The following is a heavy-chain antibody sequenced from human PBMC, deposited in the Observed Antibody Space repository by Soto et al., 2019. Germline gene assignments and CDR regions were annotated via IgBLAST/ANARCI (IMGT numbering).Heavy chain of an antibody. V-gene: IGHV1-69*13. CDR1: AGTFSSYA. D-gene: IGHD3-22*01. CDR3: ASHPHYYDSSGYYPH. J-gene: IGHJ4*02. CDR2: IIPIFGTA. Sequence: XSVKVSCKASAGTFSSYAISWVRQAPGQGLEWMGGIIPIFGTANYAQKFQGRVTITADESTSTAYMELSSLRSEDTAVYYCASHPHYYDSSGYYPHWGQGTLVTVSS.